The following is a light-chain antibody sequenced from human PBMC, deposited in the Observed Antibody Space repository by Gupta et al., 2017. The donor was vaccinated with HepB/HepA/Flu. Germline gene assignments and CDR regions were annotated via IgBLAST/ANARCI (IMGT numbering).Light chain of an antibody. CDR3: AAWDDSLNGVV. Sequence: QSVVTQPPSTSGTPGQRVTISCSGSTSNIESNNVNWYQQLPGTAPKLLIYTNNRRPSGVPARFSGSRSGTSAALAISGLQAEDEGDYYCAAWDDSLNGVVFGGGTKLTVL. V-gene: IGLV1-44*01. CDR1: TSNIESNN. J-gene: IGLJ2*01. CDR2: TNN.